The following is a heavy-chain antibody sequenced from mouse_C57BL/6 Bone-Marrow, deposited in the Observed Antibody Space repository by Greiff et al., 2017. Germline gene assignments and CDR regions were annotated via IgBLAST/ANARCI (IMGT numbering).Heavy chain of an antibody. CDR3: TRSGYYGSSYG. D-gene: IGHD1-1*01. CDR2: IDPGTGGT. J-gene: IGHJ3*01. V-gene: IGHV1-15*01. Sequence: QVQLQQSGAELVRPGASVTLSCKASGYTFTDYEMHWVKQTPVHGLEWIGAIDPGTGGTAYNQKFKGKAILTADKSSSTAYMELRSLTSEDSAVYYGTRSGYYGSSYGWGQGTLVTVSA. CDR1: GYTFTDYE.